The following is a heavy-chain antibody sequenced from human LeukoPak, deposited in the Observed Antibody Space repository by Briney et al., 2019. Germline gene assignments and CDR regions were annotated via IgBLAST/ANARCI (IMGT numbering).Heavy chain of an antibody. J-gene: IGHJ4*02. Sequence: ASVKVSCKASGGTFSSYAISWVRQAPGKGLEWVSYISSSSSTIYYADSVKGRFTISRDNSKNTLYLQMNSLRAEDTAVYYCANPPTGYCSSTSCDWGQGTLVTVSS. CDR2: ISSSSSTI. V-gene: IGHV3-48*01. CDR1: GGTFSSYA. D-gene: IGHD2-2*01. CDR3: ANPPTGYCSSTSCD.